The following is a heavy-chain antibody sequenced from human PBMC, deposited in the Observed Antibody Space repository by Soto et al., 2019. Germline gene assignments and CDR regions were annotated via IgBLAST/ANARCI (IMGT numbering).Heavy chain of an antibody. CDR2: IYHSGST. CDR1: GGSISSSNW. Sequence: SETLSLTXAVSGGSISSSNWWSWVRQPPGKGLEWIGEIYHSGSTNYNPSLKSRVTISVDKSKNQFSLKLSSVTAADTAVYYCARGGGFPRDSSGYYGWDYYYGMDVWGQGTTVTVSS. J-gene: IGHJ6*02. CDR3: ARGGGFPRDSSGYYGWDYYYGMDV. D-gene: IGHD3-22*01. V-gene: IGHV4-4*02.